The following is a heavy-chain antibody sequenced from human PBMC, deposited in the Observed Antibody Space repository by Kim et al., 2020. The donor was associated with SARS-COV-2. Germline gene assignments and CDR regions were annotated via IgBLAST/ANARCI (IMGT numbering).Heavy chain of an antibody. J-gene: IGHJ4*02. CDR3: ATSSNWACDH. Sequence: YVDSVKGRFTITRDNTKNAVYLQMNSLRSEDTAVYHCATSSNWACDHWGQGTLVTVSS. D-gene: IGHD3-16*01. V-gene: IGHV3-7*03.